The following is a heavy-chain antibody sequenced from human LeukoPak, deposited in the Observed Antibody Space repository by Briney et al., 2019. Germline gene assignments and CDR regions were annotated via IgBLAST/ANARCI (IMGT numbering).Heavy chain of an antibody. CDR3: ARDYGDGYNLDY. J-gene: IGHJ4*02. D-gene: IGHD5-24*01. CDR2: IWYDGTKE. V-gene: IGHV3-33*01. Sequence: PGRSLGLSCAASGFTLSSYGMHWVRQAPGKGLEWVAVIWYDGTKEYDADSVKGRFTISRDNSKNTLYLQMNSLTAEDTAVYYCARDYGDGYNLDYWGQGTLVTVSS. CDR1: GFTLSSYG.